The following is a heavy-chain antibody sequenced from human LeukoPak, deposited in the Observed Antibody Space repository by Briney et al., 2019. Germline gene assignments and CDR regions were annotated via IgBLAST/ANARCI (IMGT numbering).Heavy chain of an antibody. CDR2: ITSRGEST. D-gene: IGHD5-24*01. V-gene: IGHV3-23*01. CDR3: ARDRPNYYGSDGHYYRRDGYY. J-gene: IGHJ4*02. Sequence: GGSLRLSCAASGFTFSIYAMSWVRQAPGKGLQWVSSITSRGESTWYVDSVKGRFTITRDNSENTLYLQMHSLRAEDTAVYYCARDRPNYYGSDGHYYRRDGYYWARGTLVSVSS. CDR1: GFTFSIYA.